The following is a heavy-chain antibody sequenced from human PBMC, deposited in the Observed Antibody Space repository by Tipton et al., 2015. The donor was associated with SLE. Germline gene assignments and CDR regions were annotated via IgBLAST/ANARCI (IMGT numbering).Heavy chain of an antibody. Sequence: TLSLTCTVSGGSISSYYWNWIRQPPGKGLEWIGYIYYSGSTYYNPSLKSRVTISVDTSKNQFSLKLSSVTAADTAVYYCARGLGVVVAVAFDIWGQGTMVTVSS. CDR3: ARGLGVVVAVAFDI. CDR2: IYYSGST. CDR1: GGSISSYY. V-gene: IGHV4-59*12. D-gene: IGHD2-15*01. J-gene: IGHJ3*02.